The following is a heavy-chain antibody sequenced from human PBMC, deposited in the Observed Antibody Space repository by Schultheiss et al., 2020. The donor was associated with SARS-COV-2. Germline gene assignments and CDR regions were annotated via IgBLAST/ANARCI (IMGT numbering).Heavy chain of an antibody. Sequence: SVKVSCKASGGTFSSYAISWVRQAPGQGLEWMGRIIPILGIANYAQKFQGRVTITADKSTSTAYMELSSLRSEDTAVYYCARSNPDYDSSGYYYVDYFDYWGQGTLVTVSS. CDR2: IIPILGIA. D-gene: IGHD3-22*01. V-gene: IGHV1-69*04. CDR1: GGTFSSYA. CDR3: ARSNPDYDSSGYYYVDYFDY. J-gene: IGHJ4*02.